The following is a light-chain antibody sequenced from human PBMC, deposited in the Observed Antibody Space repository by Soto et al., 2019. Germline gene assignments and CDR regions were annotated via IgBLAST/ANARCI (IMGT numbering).Light chain of an antibody. CDR1: SSDVGGYNY. CDR3: SSYAGSPHYV. V-gene: IGLV2-8*01. CDR2: EVS. J-gene: IGLJ1*01. Sequence: QSALTQPASVSGSPGQSITISCTGTSSDVGGYNYVSWYQQHPGKAPKLMIYEVSKRPSGVPDRFSGSKSGNTASLTVSGLQAEDEADYYCSSYAGSPHYVFGTGTKLTVL.